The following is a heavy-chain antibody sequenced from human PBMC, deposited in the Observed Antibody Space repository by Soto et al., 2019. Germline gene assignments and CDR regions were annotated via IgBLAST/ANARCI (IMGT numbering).Heavy chain of an antibody. CDR1: GYTFTGYY. CDR2: INPNSGGT. V-gene: IGHV1-2*02. Sequence: ASVKVSCKASGYTFTGYYMHWVRQAPGQGLEWMGWINPNSGGTNYAQKFQGRVTMTRDTSISTAYMELSRLRSDDTAVYYCARVHYSSSWYGEYYYYYGMDVWGQGTTVTVSS. J-gene: IGHJ6*02. CDR3: ARVHYSSSWYGEYYYYYGMDV. D-gene: IGHD6-13*01.